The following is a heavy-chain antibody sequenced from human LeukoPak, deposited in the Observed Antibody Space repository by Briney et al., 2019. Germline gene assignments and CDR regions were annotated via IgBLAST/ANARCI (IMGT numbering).Heavy chain of an antibody. CDR2: ISSSSSYI. CDR1: GFTFSSYS. CDR3: ARGVIAVAGTWSPWYYYYMDV. Sequence: PGGSLRLSCAASGFTFSSYSMNWVRQAPGKGLEWVSSISSSSSYIYYADSVKGRFTISRDNAKNSLYLQMNSLRAEDTAVYYCARGVIAVAGTWSPWYYYYMDVWGKGTTVTVSS. D-gene: IGHD6-19*01. J-gene: IGHJ6*03. V-gene: IGHV3-21*01.